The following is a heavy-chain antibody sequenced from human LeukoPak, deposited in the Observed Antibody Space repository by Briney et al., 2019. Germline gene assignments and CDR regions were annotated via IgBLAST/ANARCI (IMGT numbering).Heavy chain of an antibody. Sequence: GGSLRLSCAASGLTFSSYTMNWVRQAPGKGLEWVSSITSSSSYIYYADSVKGRFTISRDNAKNSLYLQMNSLRAEDTAVYYCATDQDCSSTSCYNAFDIWGQGTMVTVSS. CDR3: ATDQDCSSTSCYNAFDI. CDR1: GLTFSSYT. D-gene: IGHD2-2*02. CDR2: ITSSSSYI. J-gene: IGHJ3*02. V-gene: IGHV3-21*01.